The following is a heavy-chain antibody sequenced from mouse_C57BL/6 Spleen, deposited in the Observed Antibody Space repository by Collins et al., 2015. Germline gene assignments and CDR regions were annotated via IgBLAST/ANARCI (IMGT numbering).Heavy chain of an antibody. CDR2: IRSKSNNYAT. D-gene: IGHD2-5*01. CDR1: GFSFNIYA. Sequence: EVQLVESGGGWVQPKGSLKLSCAASGFSFNIYAMNWVRQAPGKGLEWVARIRSKSNNYATYYADSLKDRFTISRDDSESMLYLQMNDLKTEDTAMYYCVRQNYSNPFAYWGQGTLVTVSA. CDR3: VRQNYSNPFAY. V-gene: IGHV10-1*01. J-gene: IGHJ3*01.